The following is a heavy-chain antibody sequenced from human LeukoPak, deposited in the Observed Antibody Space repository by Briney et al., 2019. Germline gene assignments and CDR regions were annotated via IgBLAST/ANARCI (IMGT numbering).Heavy chain of an antibody. D-gene: IGHD1/OR15-1a*01. CDR1: GGSVTTSNYY. V-gene: IGHV4-39*07. CDR3: ARELDPTSTNNPHFYYHMDV. CDR2: MSYSGST. J-gene: IGHJ6*03. Sequence: PSETLSLTCTVSGGSVTTSNYYWGWIRQPPGKGLQWIGTMSYSGSTYYNPSLKNRVTISVDASKNQFSLTLTSVTAADTAVYYCARELDPTSTNNPHFYYHMDVWGKGTTVTVSS.